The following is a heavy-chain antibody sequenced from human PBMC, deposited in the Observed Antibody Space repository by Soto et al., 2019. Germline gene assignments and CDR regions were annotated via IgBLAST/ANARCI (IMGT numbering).Heavy chain of an antibody. D-gene: IGHD5-12*01. CDR1: GFTFSSYS. J-gene: IGHJ4*02. CDR3: ARAGLTTLELATTY. V-gene: IGHV3-48*02. Sequence: GGSLRLSCAASGFTFSSYSMNWVRQAPGKGLEWVSYISSSGSTIYYADSVKGRFTISRDNAKNSLYLQMNSLRDEDTAVYYCARAGLTTLELATTYWGQGTLVTVSS. CDR2: ISSSGSTI.